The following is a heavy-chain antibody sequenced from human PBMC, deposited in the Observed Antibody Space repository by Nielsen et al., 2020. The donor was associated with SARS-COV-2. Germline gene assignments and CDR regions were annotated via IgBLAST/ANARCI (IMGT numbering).Heavy chain of an antibody. Sequence: ASVKVSCKASGHIFINYGISWVRQAPGQGLEWMGWINVGNGNTKYSQKFQGRVTMTRDTSANTAYMELSSLSSEDTAVYYCARITPSSGWDYWGQGTLVTVSS. D-gene: IGHD6-19*01. J-gene: IGHJ4*02. CDR1: GHIFINYG. CDR2: INVGNGNT. V-gene: IGHV1-18*04. CDR3: ARITPSSGWDY.